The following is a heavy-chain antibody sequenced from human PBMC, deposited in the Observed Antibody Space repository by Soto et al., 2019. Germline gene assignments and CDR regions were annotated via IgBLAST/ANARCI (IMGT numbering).Heavy chain of an antibody. D-gene: IGHD3-22*01. CDR3: AKDRRDSSGTCSRCFGMDV. CDR2: ISNDGSIQ. J-gene: IGHJ6*02. CDR1: GFTFSSYG. V-gene: IGHV3-30*18. Sequence: QVQLMESGGSVLQPGRSLRLSCAASGFTFSSYGMHWVRQAPGKGLEWVTIISNDGSIQYYGDSVKGRFTVSRDNSKNTLCLEINSQTAEYTATYYCAKDRRDSSGTCSRCFGMDVWGQGTTVTVSS.